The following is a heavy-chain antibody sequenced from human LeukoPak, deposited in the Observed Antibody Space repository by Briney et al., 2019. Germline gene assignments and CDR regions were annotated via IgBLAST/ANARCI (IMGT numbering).Heavy chain of an antibody. CDR3: ARTNYYDSSGYYSLDY. V-gene: IGHV4-31*03. J-gene: IGHJ4*02. CDR1: GGSISSGGYY. CDR2: IYYSGST. D-gene: IGHD3-22*01. Sequence: SQTLSLTCTVSGGSISSGGYYWSWIRQHPGKGLEWIGYIYYSGSTYYNPSLKSRVTISVDTSKNQFSLKLSSVTAADTAVYYCARTNYYDSSGYYSLDYWGQGTLVTVSS.